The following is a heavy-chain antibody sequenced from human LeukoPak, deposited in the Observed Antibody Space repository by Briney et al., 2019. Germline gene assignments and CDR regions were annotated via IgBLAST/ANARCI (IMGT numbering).Heavy chain of an antibody. CDR3: ARAGDCSGGSCYSSSSHYYYYYGMDV. CDR1: GFTVSSYA. D-gene: IGHD2-15*01. Sequence: GRSLRLSCAASGFTVSSYAIHWVRQAPGKGLEWVAVISYDGSNKYYADSVKGRFTISRDNSKNTLYLQMNSLRAEDTAVYYCARAGDCSGGSCYSSSSHYYYYYGMDVWGQGTTVTVSS. CDR2: ISYDGSNK. J-gene: IGHJ6*02. V-gene: IGHV3-30-3*01.